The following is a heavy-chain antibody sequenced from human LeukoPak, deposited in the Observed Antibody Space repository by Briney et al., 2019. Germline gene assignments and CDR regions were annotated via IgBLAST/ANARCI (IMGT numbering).Heavy chain of an antibody. J-gene: IGHJ6*02. CDR3: ARMGSYGDEKEGYYYYGMDV. Sequence: GASVKVSCKASGYTFTGYYTHWVRQAPGQGLEWMGWINPNSGGTNYAQKFQGRVTMTRDTPISTAYMELSRLRSDDTAVYYCARMGSYGDEKEGYYYYGMDVWGQGTTVTVSS. CDR1: GYTFTGYY. V-gene: IGHV1-2*02. D-gene: IGHD4-17*01. CDR2: INPNSGGT.